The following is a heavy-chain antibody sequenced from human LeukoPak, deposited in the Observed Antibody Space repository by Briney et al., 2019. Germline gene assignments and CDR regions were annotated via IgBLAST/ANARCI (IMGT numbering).Heavy chain of an antibody. Sequence: SETLSLTCTVSGGSISSSSYYWGWIRQPPGKGLEWIGSIYYSGSTYYNPSLRSRVTISVDTSKNQFSLKLSSVPAADTAVYYCARHTTPIPGGYFDYWGQGTLVTVSS. V-gene: IGHV4-39*01. J-gene: IGHJ4*02. D-gene: IGHD1-26*01. CDR1: GGSISSSSYY. CDR2: IYYSGST. CDR3: ARHTTPIPGGYFDY.